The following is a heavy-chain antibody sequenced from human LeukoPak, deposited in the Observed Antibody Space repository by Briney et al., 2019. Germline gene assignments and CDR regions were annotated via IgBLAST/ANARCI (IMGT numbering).Heavy chain of an antibody. CDR3: ASFPGGPCSGGSCSHRYYFDY. CDR1: GFTFSSYS. J-gene: IGHJ4*02. CDR2: ISSSSSTI. D-gene: IGHD2-15*01. V-gene: IGHV3-48*02. Sequence: GGSLRLSCAASGFTFSSYSMNWVRQAPGKGLEWVSYISSSSSTIYYADSVKGRFTISRDNAKNSLYLQMNSLRDEDTAVYYCASFPGGPCSGGSCSHRYYFDYWGQGTLVTVSS.